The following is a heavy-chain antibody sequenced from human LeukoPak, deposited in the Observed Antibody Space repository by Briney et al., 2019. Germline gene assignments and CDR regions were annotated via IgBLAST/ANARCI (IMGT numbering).Heavy chain of an antibody. CDR1: GYTFSDFY. J-gene: IGHJ4*02. CDR2: INPSGGST. D-gene: IGHD6-13*01. Sequence: GASVKVSCKASGYTFSDFYMHWVRQAPGQGLEWMGIINPSGGSTSYAQKFQGRVTMTRDMSTSTVNMELGSLRSEDTAVYYCARGVYGYSSNWNDYWGQGTLVTVSS. CDR3: ARGVYGYSSNWNDY. V-gene: IGHV1-46*01.